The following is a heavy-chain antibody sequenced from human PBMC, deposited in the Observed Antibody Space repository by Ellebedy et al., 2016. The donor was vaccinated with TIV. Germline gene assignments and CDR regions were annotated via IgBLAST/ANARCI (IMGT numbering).Heavy chain of an antibody. CDR3: ARSPDYGDYADY. CDR1: GFTFSSYT. Sequence: GESLKISCAASGFTFSSYTLNWVRQAPGKGLEWVSSISTSSSYIYYADSVKGRFTISRDNSKNTLYLQMNSLRAEDTAVYYCARSPDYGDYADYWGQGTLVTVSS. J-gene: IGHJ4*02. D-gene: IGHD4-17*01. V-gene: IGHV3-21*01. CDR2: ISTSSSYI.